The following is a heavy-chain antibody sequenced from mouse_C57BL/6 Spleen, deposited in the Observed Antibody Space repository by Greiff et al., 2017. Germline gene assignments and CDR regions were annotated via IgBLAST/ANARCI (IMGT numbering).Heavy chain of an antibody. V-gene: IGHV1-69*01. J-gene: IGHJ2*01. CDR2: IDPSDSYT. Sequence: VKLQQPGAELVMPGASVKLSCKASGYTFTSYWLHWVKQRPGQGLEWIGEIDPSDSYTNYNQKFKGKSTLTVDKSSSTAYMQLSSLTSEDSAVYYCARGYYGSIYYFDYWGQGTTLTVSS. CDR1: GYTFTSYW. CDR3: ARGYYGSIYYFDY. D-gene: IGHD1-1*01.